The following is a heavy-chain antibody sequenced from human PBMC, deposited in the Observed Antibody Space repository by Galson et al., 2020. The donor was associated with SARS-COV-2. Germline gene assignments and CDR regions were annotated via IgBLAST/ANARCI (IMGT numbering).Heavy chain of an antibody. Sequence: SLKISCAASGFTFDDYAMHWVRQAPGKGLEWVSGISWNSGSIGYADSVKGRFTISRDNAKNSLYLQMNSLRAEDTALYYCAKGDSGSYYGIGGEVYWGQGTLVTVSS. V-gene: IGHV3-9*01. CDR2: ISWNSGSI. D-gene: IGHD1-26*01. CDR3: AKGDSGSYYGIGGEVY. CDR1: GFTFDDYA. J-gene: IGHJ4*02.